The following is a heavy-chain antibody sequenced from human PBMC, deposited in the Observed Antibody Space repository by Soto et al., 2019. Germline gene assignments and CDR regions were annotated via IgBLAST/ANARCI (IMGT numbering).Heavy chain of an antibody. CDR1: GFTFSTYE. Sequence: PGGSLRLSCAASGFTFSTYEFNWVRQAPGKGLEWVSYISTSATTRYYADSVKGRFTISRDNAKNSLYLQMNSLRAEDTAVYYCARDPLWTGGPTYFYYGMDAWGQGATVTVSS. J-gene: IGHJ6*02. V-gene: IGHV3-48*03. CDR3: ARDPLWTGGPTYFYYGMDA. D-gene: IGHD2-21*01. CDR2: ISTSATTR.